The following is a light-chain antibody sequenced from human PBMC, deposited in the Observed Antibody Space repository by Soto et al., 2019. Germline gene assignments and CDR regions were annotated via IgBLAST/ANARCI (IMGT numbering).Light chain of an antibody. V-gene: IGLV2-8*01. CDR2: EVT. CDR1: SSDVGTYDY. Sequence: QSVLTQPPSASGSPGQSVTISCTGTSSDVGTYDYVSWYQQHPGKAPKLMIYEVTKRPSGVPDRFSGSKSGNTASLTVSGLQSEDEADYYCSSYTSSSTHVFGTGTKVTVL. CDR3: SSYTSSSTHV. J-gene: IGLJ1*01.